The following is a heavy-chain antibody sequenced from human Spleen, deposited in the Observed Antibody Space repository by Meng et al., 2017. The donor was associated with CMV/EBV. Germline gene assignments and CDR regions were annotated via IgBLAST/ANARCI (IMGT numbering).Heavy chain of an antibody. Sequence: GSLRLSCTVSGGSISSSSYYWGWIRQPPGKGLEWIGSIHYSGSTYYNPSLKSRVTISVDTSKNQFSLNLRSVTAADTAVYYCARASTYYDIFHYFDYWGQGTLVTVSS. CDR3: ARASTYYDIFHYFDY. CDR1: GGSISSSSYY. J-gene: IGHJ4*02. V-gene: IGHV4-39*07. D-gene: IGHD3-9*01. CDR2: IHYSGST.